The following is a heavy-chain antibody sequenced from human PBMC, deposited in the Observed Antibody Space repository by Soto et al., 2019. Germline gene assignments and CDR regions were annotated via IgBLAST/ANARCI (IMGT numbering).Heavy chain of an antibody. Sequence: KPSETLSLTCTVSGGSVSSGSYYWSWIRQPPGKGLEWIGYIYYSGSTNYNPSLKSRVTISVDTSKNQFSLKLSSVTAADTAVYYCARDHYDFWSGYYNWFDPWGQGTLVTVSS. CDR1: GGSVSSGSYY. V-gene: IGHV4-61*01. J-gene: IGHJ5*02. D-gene: IGHD3-3*01. CDR2: IYYSGST. CDR3: ARDHYDFWSGYYNWFDP.